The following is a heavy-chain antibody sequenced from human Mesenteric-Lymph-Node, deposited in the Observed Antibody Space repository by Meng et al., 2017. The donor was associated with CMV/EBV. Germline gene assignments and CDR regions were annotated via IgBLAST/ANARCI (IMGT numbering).Heavy chain of an antibody. CDR3: ATAQDSSSSIWFDP. D-gene: IGHD6-6*01. CDR2: VDPEDGET. V-gene: IGHV1-69-2*01. Sequence: KVSGYPFTDYYMHWVQQAPGKGLEWMGLVDPEDGETIYAEKFQGRVTITADTSTDTAYMELSSLRSEDTAVYYCATAQDSSSSIWFDPWGQGTLVTVSS. J-gene: IGHJ5*02. CDR1: GYPFTDYY.